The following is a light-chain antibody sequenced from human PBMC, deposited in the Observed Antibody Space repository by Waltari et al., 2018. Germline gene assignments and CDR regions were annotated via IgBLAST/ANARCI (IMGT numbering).Light chain of an antibody. V-gene: IGKV3-20*01. CDR1: QSVINNY. CDR2: AAS. CDR3: QQYGVSPYT. J-gene: IGKJ2*01. Sequence: EIVLTQSPGTLSLSPGERATLSCRASQSVINNYLAWYQQKPGQAPSLLIYAASRRDVGVPDRFSGSGSGTDFTLTISRLESEDFAIFYCQQYGVSPYTFGQGTKLEV.